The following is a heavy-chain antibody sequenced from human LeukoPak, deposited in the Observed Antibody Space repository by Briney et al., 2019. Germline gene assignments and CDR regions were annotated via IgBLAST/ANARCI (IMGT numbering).Heavy chain of an antibody. D-gene: IGHD4-23*01. J-gene: IGHJ3*02. CDR3: AKYGGNSGMAFDI. CDR1: GFTFSSYA. Sequence: GGSLRLSCAASGFTFSSYAMSWVRQAPGRGLEWVSAISGSGGSTYYADSVKGRFTISRDNSKNTLYLQMNSLRAEDTAVYYCAKYGGNSGMAFDIWGQGTVVTVSS. V-gene: IGHV3-23*01. CDR2: ISGSGGST.